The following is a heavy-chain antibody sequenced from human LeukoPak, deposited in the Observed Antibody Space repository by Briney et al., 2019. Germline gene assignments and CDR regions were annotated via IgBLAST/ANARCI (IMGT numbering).Heavy chain of an antibody. Sequence: SETLSLTCSVSGGSLSRSGYYWGWIRQPPGKGLEWIATIHCSANTHYTYYNPSLEGRVTISADTSKNQFSLELRSVAATDTALYYCAKREDGTVRDYWGQGTLVTVSS. V-gene: IGHV4-39*01. D-gene: IGHD5-24*01. J-gene: IGHJ4*02. CDR1: GGSLSRSGYY. CDR3: AKREDGTVRDY. CDR2: IHCSANTHYT.